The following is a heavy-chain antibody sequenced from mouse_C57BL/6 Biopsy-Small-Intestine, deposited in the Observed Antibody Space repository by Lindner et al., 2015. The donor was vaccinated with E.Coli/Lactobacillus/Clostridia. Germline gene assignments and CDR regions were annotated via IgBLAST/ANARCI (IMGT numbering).Heavy chain of an antibody. D-gene: IGHD2-3*01. V-gene: IGHV1-58*01. J-gene: IGHJ2*01. CDR3: ARSYDGYYYFDY. CDR1: GYRFTSYG. CDR2: IYIGTGYT. Sequence: VQLQESGAELVRPGSSVKMSCKTSGYRFTSYGISWVKQRPGQGLEWIGYIYIGTGYTAYNEKFKGKASLTSDTSSSTAYMQLSSLTSEDSAIYFCARSYDGYYYFDYWGQGTTLTVSS.